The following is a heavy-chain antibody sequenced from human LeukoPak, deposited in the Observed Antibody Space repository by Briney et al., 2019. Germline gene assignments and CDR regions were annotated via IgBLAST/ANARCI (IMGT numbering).Heavy chain of an antibody. V-gene: IGHV3-30*18. J-gene: IGHJ4*02. CDR1: GFTFSSYG. CDR3: AKDRALDY. Sequence: PGGSLRLSCAASGFTFSSYGMHWVRQAPGKGLEWVAVISYDGSNKYYADSVKGRFTISRDNSKNTLYPQMNSLRAEDTAVYYCAKDRALDYWGQGTLVTVSS. CDR2: ISYDGSNK.